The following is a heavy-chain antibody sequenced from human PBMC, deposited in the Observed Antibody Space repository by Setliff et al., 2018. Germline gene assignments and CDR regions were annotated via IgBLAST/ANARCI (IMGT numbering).Heavy chain of an antibody. CDR2: INHSGST. D-gene: IGHD2-15*01. CDR3: ARGGGSVLPNYYYFNYMDV. J-gene: IGHJ6*03. CDR1: RGSISSSY. V-gene: IGHV4-34*01. Sequence: SETLSLTCTVSRGSISSSYWSWIRLPPGKGLEWIGEINHSGSTNYNQSLKSRVTLSVDTSKNQFSLQLTSVTAADTAIYYCARGGGSVLPNYYYFNYMDVWGKGTTVTVSS.